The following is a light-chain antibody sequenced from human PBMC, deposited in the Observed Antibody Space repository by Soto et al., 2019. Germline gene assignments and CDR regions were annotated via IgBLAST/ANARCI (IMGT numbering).Light chain of an antibody. V-gene: IGLV1-40*01. CDR3: QSYDSSLSGRGV. J-gene: IGLJ1*01. Sequence: QSVLTQPPSVSGAPGQRVTISCTGSSSNIGAGYDVHWYQQLPGTAPKPLIYGNSNRPSGVPDRFSGSKSGTSASLAITGLQAEDEADYYCQSYDSSLSGRGVFGTGTKLTVL. CDR2: GNS. CDR1: SSNIGAGYD.